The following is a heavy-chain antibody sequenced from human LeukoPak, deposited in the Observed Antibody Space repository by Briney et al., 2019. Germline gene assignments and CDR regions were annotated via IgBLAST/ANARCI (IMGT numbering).Heavy chain of an antibody. J-gene: IGHJ6*03. CDR3: ARDDEIPAAIVGYYYYYMDV. V-gene: IGHV4-4*07. Sequence: SETLSLTRTVSGGSKRRYYWSCIRQPSAKGLECIGRISNSWSTNYNPSLKSRVTMSVDTSKNQFSLKLSSVTAADTAVYYCARDDEIPAAIVGYYYYYMDVWGKGTTVTVSS. CDR1: GGSKRRYY. CDR2: ISNSWST. D-gene: IGHD2-2*02.